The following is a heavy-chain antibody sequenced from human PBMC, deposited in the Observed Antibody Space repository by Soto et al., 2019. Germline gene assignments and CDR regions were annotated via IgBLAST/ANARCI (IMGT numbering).Heavy chain of an antibody. V-gene: IGHV3-23*01. J-gene: IGHJ6*02. CDR3: AGATGWLGGVYYYYGMDV. D-gene: IGHD3-10*01. Sequence: EVQLLESGGGLVQPGGSLRLSCAASGFTFSSYAMSWVRQAPGKGLEWVSAISGSGGSTYYADSVKGRFTISRDNSKNPLYLQMNGLRAEDSSVYYGAGATGWLGGVYYYYGMDVWGQGTTVTVSS. CDR1: GFTFSSYA. CDR2: ISGSGGST.